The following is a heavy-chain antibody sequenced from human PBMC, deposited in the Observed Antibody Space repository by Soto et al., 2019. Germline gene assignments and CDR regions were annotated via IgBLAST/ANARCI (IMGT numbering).Heavy chain of an antibody. CDR3: ERDARKYGGYNYIYY. CDR2: IYYSGST. CDR1: GGSISSYY. D-gene: IGHD5-12*01. V-gene: IGHV4-59*12. J-gene: IGHJ4*02. Sequence: PSETLSLTCTVSGGSISSYYWSWIRQPPGKGLEWIGYIYYSGSTNYNPSLKSRVTISVDTSKNQFSLKLSSVTAADTAVYYCERDARKYGGYNYIYYWGQETLVTVSS.